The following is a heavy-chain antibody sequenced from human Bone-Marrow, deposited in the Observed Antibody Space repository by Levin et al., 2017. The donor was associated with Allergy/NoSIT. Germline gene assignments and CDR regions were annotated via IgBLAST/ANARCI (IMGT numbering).Heavy chain of an antibody. CDR2: IYPGDSDT. Sequence: ASVKVSCQASGYTFSRYWIGWVRQMPGKGLEWMGIIYPGDSDTRYSPSFQGQVTISADKSISTAYLQWSSLKASDTAMYYCAAAAGTGTWASLDYWGQGTQVTVSS. D-gene: IGHD6-13*01. CDR1: GYTFSRYW. CDR3: AAAAGTGTWASLDY. V-gene: IGHV5-51*01. J-gene: IGHJ4*02.